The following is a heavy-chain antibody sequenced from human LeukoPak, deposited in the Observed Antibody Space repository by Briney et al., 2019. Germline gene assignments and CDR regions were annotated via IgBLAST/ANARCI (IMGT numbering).Heavy chain of an antibody. Sequence: PGGSLRLSCAASGFTFSDYYMSWIRQAPGKGLEWVSYISSSYRTIYYADSVKGRFTISRDNAKNSLYLQMNSLRAEDTAVYYCARVRDDTNEGYPDYWGQGTLVTVSS. CDR3: ARVRDDTNEGYPDY. D-gene: IGHD3-9*01. V-gene: IGHV3-11*04. J-gene: IGHJ4*02. CDR1: GFTFSDYY. CDR2: ISSSYRTI.